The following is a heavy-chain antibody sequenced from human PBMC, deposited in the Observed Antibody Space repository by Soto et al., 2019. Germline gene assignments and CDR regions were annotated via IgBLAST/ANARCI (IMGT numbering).Heavy chain of an antibody. J-gene: IGHJ5*02. CDR3: ARGVGSGTYYNQYNWFDP. Sequence: QVQLVQSGAEVKKPGASVKVPCKASGYTFTNYGISWVRQAPGQGLEWMGWINTYNGNTNHAQKVQGRVNMTTDTSTSTAYMELRSLRSDDTAVYYCARGVGSGTYYNQYNWFDPWGQGTLVTVSS. CDR1: GYTFTNYG. CDR2: INTYNGNT. V-gene: IGHV1-18*01. D-gene: IGHD3-10*01.